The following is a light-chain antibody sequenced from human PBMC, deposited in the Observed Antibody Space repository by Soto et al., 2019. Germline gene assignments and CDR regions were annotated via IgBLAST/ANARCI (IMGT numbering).Light chain of an antibody. CDR3: QQRQYWPPIT. V-gene: IGKV3-11*01. CDR1: QSVSSY. J-gene: IGKJ5*01. CDR2: DTS. Sequence: EIVMTQSPATLSLSAGERATLSCRASQSVSSYLAWYQQKPGQAPTLLIYDTSNRATGVPATFSGSGSGTDFTLTTSSLQPEDCAIYYCQQRQYWPPITFGQGTRLDIK.